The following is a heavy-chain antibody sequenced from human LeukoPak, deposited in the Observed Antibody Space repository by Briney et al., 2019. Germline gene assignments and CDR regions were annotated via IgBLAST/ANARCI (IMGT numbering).Heavy chain of an antibody. CDR2: IYYSGST. J-gene: IGHJ4*02. Sequence: SETLSLTCTVSGGSISSYYWSWIRQPPGKGLEWIGYIYYSGSTNYNPSLKSRVTISVDTSKNQFSLKLSSVTAADTAVYYCARASSPYGSGSYMFDYWGQGTLVTVSS. CDR1: GGSISSYY. CDR3: ARASSPYGSGSYMFDY. D-gene: IGHD3-10*01. V-gene: IGHV4-59*01.